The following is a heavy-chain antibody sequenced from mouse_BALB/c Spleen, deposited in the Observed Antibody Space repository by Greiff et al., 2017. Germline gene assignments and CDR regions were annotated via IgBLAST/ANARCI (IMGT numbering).Heavy chain of an antibody. CDR3: ARSGIYYGNYNYAMDY. CDR2: INPGSGGT. D-gene: IGHD2-1*01. J-gene: IGHJ4*01. V-gene: IGHV1-54*01. Sequence: QVQLQQSGAELVRPGTSVKVSCKASGYAFTTYLIEWVKQRPGQGLEWIGVINPGSGGTNYNEKFKGKATLTADKSCSTAYMQLSSLTSDDSAVYICARSGIYYGNYNYAMDYWGQGTAVTVSS. CDR1: GYAFTTYL.